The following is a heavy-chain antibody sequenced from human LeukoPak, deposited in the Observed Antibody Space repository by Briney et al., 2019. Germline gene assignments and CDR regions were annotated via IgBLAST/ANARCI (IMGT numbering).Heavy chain of an antibody. D-gene: IGHD3-22*01. CDR3: AKAPLPPIWGLPYDSSGYYRNDAFDI. Sequence: GGSLRLSCTATGFIFRSYAMTWVRQAPNKGLEWVSSISGGGGTTYYADSVKGRFTISRDNSKNTLYLQMNSLRAEDTAVYYCAKAPLPPIWGLPYDSSGYYRNDAFDIWGQGTMVTVSS. V-gene: IGHV3-23*01. J-gene: IGHJ3*02. CDR2: ISGGGGTT. CDR1: GFIFRSYA.